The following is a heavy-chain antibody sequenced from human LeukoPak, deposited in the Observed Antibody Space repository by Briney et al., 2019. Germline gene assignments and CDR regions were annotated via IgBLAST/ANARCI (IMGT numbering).Heavy chain of an antibody. Sequence: GASVKVSCKASGYSFTSYYMHWVRQAPGQGLEWMGWINPNSGGTNYAQKFQGRVTMTRDTSISTAYMELSRLRSDDTAVYYCARDDPAAAGYFDYWGQGTLVTVSS. J-gene: IGHJ4*02. CDR1: GYSFTSYY. CDR2: INPNSGGT. D-gene: IGHD6-13*01. CDR3: ARDDPAAAGYFDY. V-gene: IGHV1-2*02.